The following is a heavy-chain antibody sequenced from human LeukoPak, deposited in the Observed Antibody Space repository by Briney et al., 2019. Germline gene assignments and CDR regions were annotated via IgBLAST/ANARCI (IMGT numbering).Heavy chain of an antibody. Sequence: GGSLRLSCAASGFTFRSHDMHWVRQAPGKGLEWVTFVRFDGSDKKYADSVKGRFTISRDNSKNTLSLQMISLRAEDTAVYYCAKSLYLDAFDIWGPGTMVTVS. J-gene: IGHJ3*02. CDR3: AKSLYLDAFDI. V-gene: IGHV3-30*02. D-gene: IGHD2-8*01. CDR2: VRFDGSDK. CDR1: GFTFRSHD.